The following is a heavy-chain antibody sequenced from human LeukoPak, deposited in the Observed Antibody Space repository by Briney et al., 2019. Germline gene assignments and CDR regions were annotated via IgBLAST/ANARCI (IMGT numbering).Heavy chain of an antibody. V-gene: IGHV3-23*01. CDR3: AIPYVGYSYKY. D-gene: IGHD5-18*01. Sequence: GGSLRLSCTASGFTFDSYAMSWVRQAPGKGLEWVSSISGGSEDTYYADSVKGRFTISRDNSKNTLYLQMNSLRAEDTAVYYCAIPYVGYSYKYWGQGTLVTVSS. CDR2: ISGGSEDT. J-gene: IGHJ4*02. CDR1: GFTFDSYA.